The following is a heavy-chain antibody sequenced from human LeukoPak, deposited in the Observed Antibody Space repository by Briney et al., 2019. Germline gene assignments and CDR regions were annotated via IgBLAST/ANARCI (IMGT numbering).Heavy chain of an antibody. V-gene: IGHV4-59*01. Sequence: SETLSLTCTVSGGSISSYYWSWIRQPPGKGLEWIGCIYYRGSTNYNPSLKSRVTISVDTSKNQFSLKLSSVTAADTAVYYCARSDLSRDDAFDIWGQGTMVTVSS. D-gene: IGHD2-21*02. CDR3: ARSDLSRDDAFDI. CDR1: GGSISSYY. J-gene: IGHJ3*02. CDR2: IYYRGST.